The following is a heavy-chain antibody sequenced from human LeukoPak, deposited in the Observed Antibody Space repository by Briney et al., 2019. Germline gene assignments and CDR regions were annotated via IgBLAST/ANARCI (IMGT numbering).Heavy chain of an antibody. D-gene: IGHD1-1*01. CDR2: IYTSGST. J-gene: IGHJ4*02. CDR1: GGSISIYS. CDR3: ARRRTTGTTGYFDY. V-gene: IGHV4-4*09. Sequence: SETLSLTCTVSGGSISIYSWSWIRQPPGKGLEWIGYIYTSGSTNYNPSLKSRITISVDTSKNQFSLNLSSVTAADTAVYYCARRRTTGTTGYFDYWGQGTLVTVSS.